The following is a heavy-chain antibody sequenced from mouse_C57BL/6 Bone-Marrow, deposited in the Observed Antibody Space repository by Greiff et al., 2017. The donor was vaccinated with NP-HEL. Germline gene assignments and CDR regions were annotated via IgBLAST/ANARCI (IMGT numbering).Heavy chain of an antibody. Sequence: EVHLVESGGGLVQPGGSLSLSCAASGFTFTDYYMSWVRQPPGKALGWLGFISNKANGYTTEHSASVKGPFTIARDNSQSILYLQMNALGAEASATYCCASDYDEGGYAMDYWGQGTSVTVSS. J-gene: IGHJ4*01. D-gene: IGHD2-4*01. V-gene: IGHV7-3*01. CDR1: GFTFTDYY. CDR2: ISNKANGYTT. CDR3: ASDYDEGGYAMDY.